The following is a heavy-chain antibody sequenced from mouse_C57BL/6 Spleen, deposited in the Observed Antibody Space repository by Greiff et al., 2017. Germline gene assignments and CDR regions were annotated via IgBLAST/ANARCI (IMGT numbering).Heavy chain of an antibody. D-gene: IGHD2-4*01. CDR2: ISYDGSN. CDR1: GYSITSGYY. V-gene: IGHV3-6*01. J-gene: IGHJ2*01. Sequence: DVQLQESGPGLVKPSQSLSLTCSVTGYSITSGYYWNWIRQFPGNKLEWMGYISYDGSNNYNPSLKNRISITRDTSKNQFFLKLNSVTTEDTATYYCARAEGLRRGYYFDYWGQGTTLTVSS. CDR3: ARAEGLRRGYYFDY.